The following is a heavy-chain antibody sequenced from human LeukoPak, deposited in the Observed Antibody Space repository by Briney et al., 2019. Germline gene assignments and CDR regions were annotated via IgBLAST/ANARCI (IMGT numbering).Heavy chain of an antibody. Sequence: GGSLRLSCAASGFTFSSYWMSWVRQAPGKGLEWVANIKQDGSEKYYVDSVKGRFTISRDNAKNSLYLQMNSLRAEDTAVYYCARVPYNWNLYWFDPWGQGTLVTVSS. V-gene: IGHV3-7*01. CDR3: ARVPYNWNLYWFDP. CDR2: IKQDGSEK. D-gene: IGHD1-7*01. CDR1: GFTFSSYW. J-gene: IGHJ5*02.